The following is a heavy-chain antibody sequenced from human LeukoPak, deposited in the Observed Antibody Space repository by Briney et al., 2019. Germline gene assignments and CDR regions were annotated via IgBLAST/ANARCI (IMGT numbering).Heavy chain of an antibody. J-gene: IGHJ6*04. V-gene: IGHV4-34*01. CDR1: VGSFSGYY. Sequence: PSETLSLTCAVYVGSFSGYYWSWIRHPPGKGLEWIGEINHSGSTNYNPSLKSRVNISVDTSKNQFSLKLSSVTAADTAVYYCARGKVPTTPLYGMDVWGEGTTVTVSS. D-gene: IGHD4/OR15-4a*01. CDR3: ARGKVPTTPLYGMDV. CDR2: INHSGST.